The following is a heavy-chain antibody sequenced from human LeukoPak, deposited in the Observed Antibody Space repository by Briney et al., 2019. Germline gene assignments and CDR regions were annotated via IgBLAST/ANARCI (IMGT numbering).Heavy chain of an antibody. V-gene: IGHV4-59*11. Sequence: SETLSLTCTVSGGYINSHYWGWIRQPPGKVLEYIGYISYTGSAIYSPSLESRVTISIDTSKKQFSMNLRSVNSADTAVYYCARVDLGGSGYFFDLWGQGALVTVSS. D-gene: IGHD3-22*01. CDR1: GGYINSHY. CDR3: ARVDLGGSGYFFDL. J-gene: IGHJ4*02. CDR2: ISYTGSA.